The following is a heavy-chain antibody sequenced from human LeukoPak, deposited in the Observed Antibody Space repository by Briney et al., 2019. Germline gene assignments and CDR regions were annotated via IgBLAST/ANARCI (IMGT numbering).Heavy chain of an antibody. J-gene: IGHJ4*02. V-gene: IGHV1-2*02. D-gene: IGHD5-24*01. CDR2: IDPNSGGT. CDR1: GYTLTGYH. Sequence: GASVKVSCKASGYTLTGYHMHWVRQAPGQGLEWMGWIDPNSGGTNYVQKFQGRVTMTRDTSISTAYMELSRLRSDDTAVYYCAGDTGRDGYSFDYWGQGTLVTVSS. CDR3: AGDTGRDGYSFDY.